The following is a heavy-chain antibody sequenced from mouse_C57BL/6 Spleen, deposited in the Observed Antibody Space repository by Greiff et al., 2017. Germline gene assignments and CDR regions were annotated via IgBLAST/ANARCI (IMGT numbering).Heavy chain of an antibody. Sequence: EVQLVESGAELVKPGASVKLSCTASGFNIKDYYMHWVKQRTEQGLEWIGRIDPEDGEPKYAPKFQGKATITADTSSNTDYLQLSSLTSEDTAVYYCARRDHYGSQSAFDYWGQGNTLTVAS. V-gene: IGHV14-2*01. CDR1: GFNIKDYY. CDR2: IDPEDGEP. CDR3: ARRDHYGSQSAFDY. J-gene: IGHJ2*01. D-gene: IGHD1-1*01.